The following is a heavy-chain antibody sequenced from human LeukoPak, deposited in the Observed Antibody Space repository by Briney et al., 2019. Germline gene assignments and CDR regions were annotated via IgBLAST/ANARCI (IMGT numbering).Heavy chain of an antibody. J-gene: IGHJ4*02. Sequence: GASVKVSCKASGYTFTSYGISWVRQAPGQGLERMGWISAYNGNTNYAQKLQGRVTMTTDTSTSTAYMELRSLRSDDTAVYYCARDPTTVTVGYFDYWGQGTLVTVSS. CDR3: ARDPTTVTVGYFDY. CDR1: GYTFTSYG. CDR2: ISAYNGNT. D-gene: IGHD4-17*01. V-gene: IGHV1-18*01.